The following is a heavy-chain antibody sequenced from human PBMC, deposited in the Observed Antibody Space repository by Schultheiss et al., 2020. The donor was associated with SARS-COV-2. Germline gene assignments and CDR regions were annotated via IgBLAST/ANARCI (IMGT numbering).Heavy chain of an antibody. J-gene: IGHJ4*02. D-gene: IGHD3-16*02. CDR3: ARGTRYFDNIWGSYRESNFDY. CDR2: ISSSGSTI. V-gene: IGHV3-11*04. Sequence: GGSLRLSCAASGFTFSDYYMSWIRQAPGKGLEWVSYISSSGSTIYYADSVKGRFTISRDNSKHTLYLQMNSLRVEDTAVYYCARGTRYFDNIWGSYRESNFDYWGQGTLVTVSS. CDR1: GFTFSDYY.